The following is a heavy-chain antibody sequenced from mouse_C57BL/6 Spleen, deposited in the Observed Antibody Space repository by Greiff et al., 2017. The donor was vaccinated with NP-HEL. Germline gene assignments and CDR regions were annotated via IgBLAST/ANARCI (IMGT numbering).Heavy chain of an antibody. CDR3: ARDHYYFDY. CDR2: IYPGSGST. CDR1: GYTFTSYW. V-gene: IGHV1-55*01. J-gene: IGHJ2*01. Sequence: QVHVKQSGAELVKPGASVKMSCKASGYTFTSYWITWVKQRPGQGLEWIGDIYPGSGSTNYNEKFKSKATLTVDTSSSTAYMQLSSLTSEDSAVYYCARDHYYFDYWGQGTTLTVSS.